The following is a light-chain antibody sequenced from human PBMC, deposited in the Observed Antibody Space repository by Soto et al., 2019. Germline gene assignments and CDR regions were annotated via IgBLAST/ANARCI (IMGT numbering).Light chain of an antibody. CDR3: QLYSKWPPT. J-gene: IGKJ3*01. V-gene: IGKV3-15*01. CDR2: YAS. CDR1: ESVHRN. Sequence: EMVMTQSPATLSVSPGERVTLSCRASESVHRNLAWYQQKPGQGPSLLIYYASTRATGVPDRFTGSGCGTELTLTISSLQSEDFGVYHCQLYSKWPPTFGSGTRVEIK.